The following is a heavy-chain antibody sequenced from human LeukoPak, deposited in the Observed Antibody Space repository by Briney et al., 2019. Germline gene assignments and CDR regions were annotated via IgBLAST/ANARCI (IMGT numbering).Heavy chain of an antibody. J-gene: IGHJ4*02. Sequence: PSETLSLTCTVSGGSISSYYWSWIRQPPGKGLEWIGYIYYSGSTNDNPSLKSRVTISVDTSKNQFSLKLSSMTAADTAVYYCARDKYYYDSSGYYFWYFDYWGQGTLVTVSA. CDR1: GGSISSYY. D-gene: IGHD3-22*01. V-gene: IGHV4-59*12. CDR3: ARDKYYYDSSGYYFWYFDY. CDR2: IYYSGST.